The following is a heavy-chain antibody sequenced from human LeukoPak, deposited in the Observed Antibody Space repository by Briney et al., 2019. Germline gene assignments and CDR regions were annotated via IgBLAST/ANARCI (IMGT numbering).Heavy chain of an antibody. CDR3: AREGDSSGYLDY. Sequence: GSLRLSCAASGCTFSSYSMNWVRQAPGKGLEWVSSISSSSSSYIYYADSVKGRFTISRDNAKNSLYLQMNSLRAEDTAVYYCAREGDSSGYLDYWGQGTLVTVSS. CDR1: GCTFSSYS. J-gene: IGHJ4*02. CDR2: ISSSSSSYI. V-gene: IGHV3-21*01. D-gene: IGHD3-22*01.